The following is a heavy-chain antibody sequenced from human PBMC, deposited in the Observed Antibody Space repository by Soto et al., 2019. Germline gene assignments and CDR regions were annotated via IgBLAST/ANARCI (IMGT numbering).Heavy chain of an antibody. CDR1: GGTFSSYA. CDR2: IIPILGTA. Sequence: QVQLVQSGAEVKKPGSSVKVSCKASGGTFSSYAISWVRQAPGQGLEWMGGIIPILGTANYAQKFQGRVTITADESTSTAYMELSSLRSEDTAVYYCARTRGYSYGYYYYYGMDVWGQGTTVTVSS. CDR3: ARTRGYSYGYYYYYGMDV. D-gene: IGHD5-18*01. V-gene: IGHV1-69*01. J-gene: IGHJ6*02.